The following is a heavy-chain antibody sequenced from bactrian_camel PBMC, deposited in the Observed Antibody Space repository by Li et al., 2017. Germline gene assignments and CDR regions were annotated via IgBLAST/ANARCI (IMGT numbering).Heavy chain of an antibody. CDR2: VSRSDRT. V-gene: IGHV3S53*01. D-gene: IGHD7*01. J-gene: IGHJ4*01. Sequence: HVQLVESGGGSVQAGGSLKLSCVVSGYRISSIRMGWFRGAPGKERERIARVSRSDRTTYADSVKGRFTISRDKVANTLYLQMNNLKPEDTAIYYCAADPLVSNWRPCGSRDYNDWGQGTQVTVS. CDR1: GYRISSIR. CDR3: AADPLVSNWRPCGSRDYND.